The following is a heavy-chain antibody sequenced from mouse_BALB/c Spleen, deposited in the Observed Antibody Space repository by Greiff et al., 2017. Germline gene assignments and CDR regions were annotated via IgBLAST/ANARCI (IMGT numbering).Heavy chain of an antibody. V-gene: IGHV5-6-4*01. J-gene: IGHJ2*01. Sequence: EVQVVESGGGLVKPGGSLKLSCAASGFTFSSYTMSWVRQTPEKRLEWVATISSGGSYTYYPDSVKGRFTISRDNAKNTLYLQMSSLKSEDTAMYYCTRDDYDEVGYWGQGTTLTVSS. CDR1: GFTFSSYT. CDR3: TRDDYDEVGY. D-gene: IGHD2-4*01. CDR2: ISSGGSYT.